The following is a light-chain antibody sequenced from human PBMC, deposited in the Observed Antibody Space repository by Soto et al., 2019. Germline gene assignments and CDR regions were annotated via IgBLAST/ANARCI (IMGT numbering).Light chain of an antibody. CDR2: ATS. V-gene: IGKV3-20*01. J-gene: IGKJ1*01. CDR1: QSIDNRY. CDR3: QQYFGSSWT. Sequence: EIVLTQSPGTLSSSPGERATLSCRASQSIDNRYLAWYQHKPGQAPRLLICATSSRATGIRDRFGGSGSGTDFTLTINRLEPEDFAVYYCQQYFGSSWTFGQGTKVDIK.